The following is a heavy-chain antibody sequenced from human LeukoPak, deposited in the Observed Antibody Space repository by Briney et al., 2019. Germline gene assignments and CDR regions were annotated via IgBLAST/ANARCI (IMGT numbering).Heavy chain of an antibody. CDR1: GYTFTSYG. J-gene: IGHJ4*02. CDR2: ISAYNGDT. V-gene: IGHV1-18*01. D-gene: IGHD4-17*01. Sequence: ASVKVSCKASGYTFTSYGISWVRQAPGQGLEWMGWISAYNGDTNYAQKLQGRVTMTTDTSTSTAYMELRSLRSDDTAVYYCARDFKGSYGDPTRIDYWGQGTLVTVSS. CDR3: ARDFKGSYGDPTRIDY.